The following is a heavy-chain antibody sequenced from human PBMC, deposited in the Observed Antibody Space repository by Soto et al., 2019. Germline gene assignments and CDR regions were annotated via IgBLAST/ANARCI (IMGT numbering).Heavy chain of an antibody. J-gene: IGHJ4*02. CDR3: AKLLYHYDSSGSTADY. CDR1: GFTFSSYG. D-gene: IGHD3-22*01. Sequence: GGSLRLSCAASGFTFSSYGMYWVRQAPGKGLEWVAGISYVGSNQYYADSVRGRFTISRDNSKNTLYLQMNSLRTEDTAVYYCAKLLYHYDSSGSTADYWGQGTQVTVSS. V-gene: IGHV3-30*18. CDR2: ISYVGSNQ.